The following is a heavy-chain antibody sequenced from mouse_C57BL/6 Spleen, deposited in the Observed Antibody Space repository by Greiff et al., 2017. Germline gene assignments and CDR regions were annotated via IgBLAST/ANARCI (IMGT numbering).Heavy chain of an antibody. CDR3: ARSDDGYYEAMDY. J-gene: IGHJ4*01. CDR2: INPSNGGT. V-gene: IGHV1-53*01. CDR1: GYTFTSYW. Sequence: QVQLQQPGTELVKPGASGYTFTSYWMHWVKQRPGQGLEWIGNINPSNGGTNYNEKFKSKATLTVDKSSSTAYMQLSSLTSEDSAVYYCARSDDGYYEAMDYWGQGTSVTVSS. D-gene: IGHD2-3*01.